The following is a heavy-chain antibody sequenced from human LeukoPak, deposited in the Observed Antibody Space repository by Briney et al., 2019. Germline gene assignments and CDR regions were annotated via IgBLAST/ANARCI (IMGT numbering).Heavy chain of an antibody. CDR1: GFSVNEYS. CDR3: ARGPFMEWPFDP. D-gene: IGHD3-3*01. J-gene: IGHJ5*02. V-gene: IGHV3-48*01. CDR2: ISSSSSTI. Sequence: PGGSLRLSCAASGFSVNEYSMNWVRQAPGKGLEWVSYISSSSSTIYYADSVKGRFTISRDNAKNSLYLQMNSLRAEDTAVYYCARGPFMEWPFDPWXXXTLVTVSS.